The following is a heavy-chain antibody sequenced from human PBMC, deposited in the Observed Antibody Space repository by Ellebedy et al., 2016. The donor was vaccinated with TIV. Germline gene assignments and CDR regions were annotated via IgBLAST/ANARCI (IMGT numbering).Heavy chain of an antibody. CDR1: GFTISRHW. J-gene: IGHJ3*01. CDR3: ARDPVGVGPAFDV. CDR2: INNGGRTT. D-gene: IGHD1-26*01. V-gene: IGHV3-23*01. Sequence: GESLKISCAASGFTISRHWMSWVRQAPGKGLEWVSGINNGGRTTSYADSVKGRFTISRDNSKDTLFLQMNSLRAEDTAIYFCARDPVGVGPAFDVWGQGTMVTVSS.